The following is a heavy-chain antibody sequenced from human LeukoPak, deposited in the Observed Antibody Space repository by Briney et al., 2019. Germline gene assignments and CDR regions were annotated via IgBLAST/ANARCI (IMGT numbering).Heavy chain of an antibody. CDR3: ARALGSVGYVYFDY. J-gene: IGHJ4*02. CDR1: GGSISSGGYY. D-gene: IGHD5-12*01. CDR2: IYYTGSI. Sequence: SETLSLTCTVSGGSISSGGYYWSWIRQHPGKGLEWIGYIYYTGSINYNPSLKSRVTISVDTSKNQFSLRLSSVTAADTAVYYCARALGSVGYVYFDYWGQGTLVTVSS. V-gene: IGHV4-61*08.